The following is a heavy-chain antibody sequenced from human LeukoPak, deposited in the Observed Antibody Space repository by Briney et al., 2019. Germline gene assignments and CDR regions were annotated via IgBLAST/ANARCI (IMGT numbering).Heavy chain of an antibody. CDR2: ISGSGGST. J-gene: IGHJ4*02. CDR1: GFTFSSYG. Sequence: PGGSLRLSCAASGFTFSSYGMSWVRQAPGKGLEWVSAISGSGGSTYYADSVKGRFTISRDNSKNTLYLQMNSLRAEDTAVYYCAKARDGYNLVFYYFDYWGQGTLVTVSS. CDR3: AKARDGYNLVFYYFDY. D-gene: IGHD5-24*01. V-gene: IGHV3-23*01.